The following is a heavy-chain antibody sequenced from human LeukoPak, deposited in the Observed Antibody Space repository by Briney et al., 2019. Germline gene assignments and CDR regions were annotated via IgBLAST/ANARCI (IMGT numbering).Heavy chain of an antibody. CDR3: ARGPPRADVVFDF. Sequence: GASVKVSCKASGYTFTDYYVHWVRQAPGQGFEWIGWVNPNTGGASFAQKFRGRVTMTRDTSISTAYMELSRLTSDETALYYCARGPPRADVVFDFWGRGTLVTVSS. CDR1: GYTFTDYY. J-gene: IGHJ4*02. D-gene: IGHD2-15*01. CDR2: VNPNTGGA. V-gene: IGHV1-2*02.